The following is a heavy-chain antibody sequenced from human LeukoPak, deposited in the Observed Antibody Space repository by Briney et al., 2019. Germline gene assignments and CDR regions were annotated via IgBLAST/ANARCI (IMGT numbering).Heavy chain of an antibody. CDR1: GFTFSSYA. Sequence: QPGGSLRLSCAASGFTFSSYAMSWVRQAPGKGLEWVSVTSGSGGNPYYADSVKGRFTISRDNSKNTLYLHMNSLRAEDTALYYCAKETGIILVRGAVDYWGQGTLVTVSS. V-gene: IGHV3-23*01. CDR3: AKETGIILVRGAVDY. J-gene: IGHJ4*02. D-gene: IGHD3-10*01. CDR2: TSGSGGNP.